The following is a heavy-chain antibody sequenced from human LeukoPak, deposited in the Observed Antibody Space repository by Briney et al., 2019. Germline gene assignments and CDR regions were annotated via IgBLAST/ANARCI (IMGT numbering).Heavy chain of an antibody. V-gene: IGHV3-20*04. CDR3: AKDGYSSSWYQLDP. CDR2: INWNGGST. D-gene: IGHD6-13*01. J-gene: IGHJ5*02. CDR1: GFTFDDYG. Sequence: GGSLRLSCAASGFTFDDYGMSWVRQAPGKGLEWVSGINWNGGSTGYADSVKGRFTISRDNAKNSLYLQMNSLRAEDTAVYYCAKDGYSSSWYQLDPWGQGTLVTVSS.